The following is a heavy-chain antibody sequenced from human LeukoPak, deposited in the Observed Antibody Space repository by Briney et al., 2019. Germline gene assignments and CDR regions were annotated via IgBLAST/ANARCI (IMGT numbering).Heavy chain of an antibody. CDR3: ARGNNANYYYWFDP. V-gene: IGHV5-51*01. CDR1: GYSFTTYW. CDR2: IYPGDSNT. J-gene: IGHJ5*02. Sequence: PGGSLKISCKGSGYSFTTYWIGWVRQMPGKGLEWMGIIYPGDSNTRYSPSFQGQVTISVDKSINTAYLQWHNLKASDTAMYYCARGNNANYYYWFDPWGQGTLVTVSS. D-gene: IGHD1-26*01.